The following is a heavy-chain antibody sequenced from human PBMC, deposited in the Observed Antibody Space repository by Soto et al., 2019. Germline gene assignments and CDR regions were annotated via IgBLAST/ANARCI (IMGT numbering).Heavy chain of an antibody. J-gene: IGHJ4*02. CDR3: ASPAGKGGLAAPIEY. CDR2: ISYDGNNK. CDR1: GFTFSNYG. Sequence: GGSLRLSCASSGFTFSNYGMHWVRQAPGKGLEWVAVISYDGNNKYYGDSVKGRFTISRDNSKNTLFLQMDSLRAEDTAVYHCASPAGKGGLAAPIEYWGQGMLVTVSS. D-gene: IGHD6-13*01. V-gene: IGHV3-33*05.